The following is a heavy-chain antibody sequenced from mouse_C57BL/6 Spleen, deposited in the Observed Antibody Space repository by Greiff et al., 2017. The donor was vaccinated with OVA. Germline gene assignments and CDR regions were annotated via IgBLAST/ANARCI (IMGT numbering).Heavy chain of an antibody. CDR2: ISYDGSN. J-gene: IGHJ1*03. D-gene: IGHD2-4*01. Sequence: VQLQQSGPGLVKPSQSLSLTCSVTGYSITSGYYWNWIRQFPGNKLEWMGYISYDGSNNYNPSLKNRISITRDTSKNQFFLKLNSVTTEDTATYYCARDLDYDYDRYFDVWGTGTTVTVSS. CDR1: GYSITSGYY. CDR3: ARDLDYDYDRYFDV. V-gene: IGHV3-6*01.